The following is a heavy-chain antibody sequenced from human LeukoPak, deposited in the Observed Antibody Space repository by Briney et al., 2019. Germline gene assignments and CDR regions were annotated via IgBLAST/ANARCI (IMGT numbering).Heavy chain of an antibody. D-gene: IGHD2-2*01. CDR1: GGTFNSYT. Sequence: SVKVSCKASGGTFNSYTINWVRQAPGQGHEWMGRIIPIFRKTNYAQKFQVRVTITTDESPSTAYMELRSLISEDTAVYYCARGPAAATGSYYYYYMDVWGKGTTVTVSS. CDR3: ARGPAAATGSYYYYYMDV. V-gene: IGHV1-69*05. J-gene: IGHJ6*03. CDR2: IIPIFRKT.